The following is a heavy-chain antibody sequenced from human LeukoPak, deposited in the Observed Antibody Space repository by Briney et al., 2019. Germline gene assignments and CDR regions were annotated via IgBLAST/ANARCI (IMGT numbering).Heavy chain of an antibody. V-gene: IGHV3-11*04. Sequence: GGSLRLSCAASGFTISDYYMNWIRQAPGKGLEWVSYISGSGSTIYYADSVKGRFTISRDNSKNTLYLQMNSLRVEDTAVYYCAKGLRWYPFDIWGQGTMVTVSS. CDR3: AKGLRWYPFDI. J-gene: IGHJ3*02. CDR2: ISGSGSTI. D-gene: IGHD4-23*01. CDR1: GFTISDYY.